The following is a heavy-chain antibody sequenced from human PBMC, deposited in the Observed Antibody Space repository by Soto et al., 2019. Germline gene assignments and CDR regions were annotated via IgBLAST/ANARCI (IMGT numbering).Heavy chain of an antibody. CDR1: GGSISSGGYY. CDR2: IYYSGST. Sequence: QVQLQESGPGLVKPSQTLSLTCTVSGGSISSGGYYWSWIRQHPGKGLEWIGYIYYSGSTYYNPSLKSRVTISVDTSKNQFSLKLSSVTAAGTAVYYCARVGYFDYYYYMDVWGKGTTVTVSS. V-gene: IGHV4-31*03. CDR3: ARVGYFDYYYYMDV. J-gene: IGHJ6*03. D-gene: IGHD3-22*01.